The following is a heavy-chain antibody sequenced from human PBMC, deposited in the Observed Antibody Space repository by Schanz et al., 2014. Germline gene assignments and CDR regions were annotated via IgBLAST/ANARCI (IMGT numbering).Heavy chain of an antibody. CDR2: INPNSGTT. D-gene: IGHD5-12*01. Sequence: QVQLVQSGAEMKKPGASVKVSCKASGYTFTGYYMHWVRQAPGQGLEWMGWINPNSGTTNYAQKFQGWVTMTRDTSISTAYMELSRLKSDDTAVYYCARAFGGYDPAGALDYWGQGTLVNGSS. J-gene: IGHJ4*02. CDR3: ARAFGGYDPAGALDY. CDR1: GYTFTGYY. V-gene: IGHV1-2*04.